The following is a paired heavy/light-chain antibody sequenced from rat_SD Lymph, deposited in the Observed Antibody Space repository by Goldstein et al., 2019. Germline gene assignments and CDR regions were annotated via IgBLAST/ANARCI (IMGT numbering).Heavy chain of an antibody. CDR1: GFTFADFY. D-gene: IGHD1-11*01. V-gene: IGHV7-6*01. CDR2: IRNKANSYTT. J-gene: IGHJ3*01. Sequence: EVKLLESGGGLVQPGGSLRLSCAASGFTFADFYMSWIRQSPGKAPEWLSFIRNKANSYTTEYNPSVKGRFTISRDDTQNVLYLQMNTLRAEDTAIYYCAKHEGTTLRHGWFAYWGQGTLVTVSS. CDR3: AKHEGTTLRHGWFAY.
Light chain of an antibody. V-gene: IGKV3S17*01. Sequence: NIVLTQSPASLAVILGQKATISCTASESVNKFGINLMHWYQQKPGQLPKILIYNEFSRAPGIPARFSGDEAELNFTLTIEPVEADDVATYYCQQGLTFPLTFGSGTKLEIK. J-gene: IGKJ5*01. CDR1: ESVNKFGINL. CDR2: NEF. CDR3: QQGLTFPLT.